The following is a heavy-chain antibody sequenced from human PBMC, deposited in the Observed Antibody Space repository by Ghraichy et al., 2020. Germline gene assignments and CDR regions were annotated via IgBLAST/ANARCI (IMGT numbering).Heavy chain of an antibody. Sequence: SETLSLTCAVYGGSFSGYYWSWIRQPPGKGLEWIGEINHSGSTNYNPSLKSRVTISVDTSKNQFSLKLSSVTAADTAVYYCARRLARKRQTYYYGSGSSRPPDHDAFDIWGQGTMVTVSS. J-gene: IGHJ3*02. D-gene: IGHD3-10*01. CDR2: INHSGST. CDR1: GGSFSGYY. CDR3: ARRLARKRQTYYYGSGSSRPPDHDAFDI. V-gene: IGHV4-34*01.